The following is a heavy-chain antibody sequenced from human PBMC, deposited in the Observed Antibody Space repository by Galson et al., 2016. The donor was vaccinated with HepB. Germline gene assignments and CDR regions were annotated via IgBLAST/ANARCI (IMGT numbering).Heavy chain of an antibody. CDR1: GFTFSDPF. D-gene: IGHD1-26*01. V-gene: IGHV3-72*01. CDR3: GRVKIGNSLDY. Sequence: SLRLSCAASGFTFSDPFMDWVRQAPGKGLEWVGRSKSKASDYTTEYAASVKGRFTISRDDSKNSLYLQMNSLKTEDTAVYFCGRVKIGNSLDYWGQGTLVTVSS. J-gene: IGHJ4*02. CDR2: SKSKASDYTT.